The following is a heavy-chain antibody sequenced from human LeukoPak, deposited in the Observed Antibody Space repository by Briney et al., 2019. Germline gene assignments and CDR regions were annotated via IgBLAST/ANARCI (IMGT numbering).Heavy chain of an antibody. Sequence: GGSLRLFCTACGFTFGDYWMTWVRQAPGKGPKWVANIKQDGSQRYYVDSVRGRFTISRDNAKNSLFLQMNGLRAEDTAVYYCARRGGSSSRRSPIDYWGQGTLVTVSS. CDR1: GFTFGDYW. D-gene: IGHD6-6*01. CDR3: ARRGGSSSRRSPIDY. CDR2: IKQDGSQR. J-gene: IGHJ4*02. V-gene: IGHV3-7*01.